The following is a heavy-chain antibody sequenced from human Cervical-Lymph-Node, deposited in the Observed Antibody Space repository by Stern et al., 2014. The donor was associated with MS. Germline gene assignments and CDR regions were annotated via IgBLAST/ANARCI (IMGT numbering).Heavy chain of an antibody. D-gene: IGHD3-3*01. CDR3: ATDRDDFRSGYSAPTKGYGLDV. J-gene: IGHJ6*02. CDR2: FDPEDGET. Sequence: VQLVQSGAEVKKPGASVKVSCKVSGYTLTDLSMHWVRQAPGKGLEWMGGFDPEDGETIYAQKFQGRAPMTEDTSTDTAYMELSSLRSEDTAVYYCATDRDDFRSGYSAPTKGYGLDVWGQGTTVTVTS. CDR1: GYTLTDLS. V-gene: IGHV1-24*01.